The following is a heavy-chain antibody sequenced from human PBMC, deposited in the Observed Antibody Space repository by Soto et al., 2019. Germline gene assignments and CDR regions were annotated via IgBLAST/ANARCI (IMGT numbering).Heavy chain of an antibody. J-gene: IGHJ4*02. CDR2: ISSSSSYI. CDR3: ARDGPSVSNYFDY. Sequence: GGSLRLSCAASGFIFRNSNMNWVRQAPGKGLEWVASISSSSSYIYYADSVEGRFTVSRDNAKSSLYLQMNSLRAEDTAVYYCARDGPSVSNYFDYWGQGTLVTAPQ. V-gene: IGHV3-21*01. D-gene: IGHD4-4*01. CDR1: GFIFRNSN.